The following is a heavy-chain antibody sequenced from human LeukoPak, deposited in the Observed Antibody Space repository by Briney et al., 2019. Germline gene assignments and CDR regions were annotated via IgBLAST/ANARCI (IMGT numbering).Heavy chain of an antibody. CDR3: ARDEGYYFDY. Sequence: GGSLRLSCAASGFTFSSYTMNWVRQAPGKGLEWVSSISRNSSYIYYADSVKGRFTISRDNAKESLYLQMNSLRAEDTAVYYCARDEGYYFDYWGQGTLVTVSS. V-gene: IGHV3-21*01. CDR2: ISRNSSYI. J-gene: IGHJ4*02. CDR1: GFTFSSYT.